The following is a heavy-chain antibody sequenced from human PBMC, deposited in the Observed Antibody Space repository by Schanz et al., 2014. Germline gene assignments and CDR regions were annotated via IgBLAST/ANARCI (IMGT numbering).Heavy chain of an antibody. J-gene: IGHJ4*02. Sequence: QVQLVESGGGVVQPGRSLRLSCAASGFTFSGYGMHWARQAPGNGLEWVAYISYDGRNNFQADSVRGRFTISRDNAKNSLYLQMNSLRAEDTALYYCAKDGIMVQGVIWERYFDSWGQGTLVTVSS. CDR2: ISYDGRNN. CDR1: GFTFSGYG. V-gene: IGHV3-30*18. D-gene: IGHD3-10*01. CDR3: AKDGIMVQGVIWERYFDS.